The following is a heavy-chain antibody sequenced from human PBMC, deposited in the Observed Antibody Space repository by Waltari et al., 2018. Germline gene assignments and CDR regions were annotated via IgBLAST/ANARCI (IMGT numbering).Heavy chain of an antibody. CDR2: IYPGDSDT. D-gene: IGHD3-22*01. Sequence: EVQVVQSGAEMKKPGESLKISCKGSGYTFTNYWIGWVRQMPGKGLEWMGLIYPGDSDTRYSPSFQGKVTISADKSINTAYLEWSALKASDTAMYYCARQIGYDTSGERKDAFDVWGQGTMVIVSS. CDR3: ARQIGYDTSGERKDAFDV. CDR1: GYTFTNYW. V-gene: IGHV5-51*01. J-gene: IGHJ3*01.